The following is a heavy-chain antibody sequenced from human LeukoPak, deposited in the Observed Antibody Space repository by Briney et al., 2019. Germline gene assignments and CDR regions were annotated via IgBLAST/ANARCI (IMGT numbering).Heavy chain of an antibody. V-gene: IGHV4-59*01. Sequence: SETLTLTCTVSGGSISSYDWSWIRQPPGKGLEWIGYIYYSGSTNYNPSLKSRVTISVDTSKNQFSLKLSSVTAADTAVYYCASRWGYYFDYWGQGTLVTVSS. CDR2: IYYSGST. J-gene: IGHJ4*02. CDR1: GGSISSYD. CDR3: ASRWGYYFDY. D-gene: IGHD3-16*01.